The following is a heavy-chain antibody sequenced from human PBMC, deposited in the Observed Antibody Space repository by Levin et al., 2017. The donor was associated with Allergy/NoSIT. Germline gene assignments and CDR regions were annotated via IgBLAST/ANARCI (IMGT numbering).Heavy chain of an antibody. V-gene: IGHV3-33*01. Sequence: LSLTCAASGFTFSSYGMHWVRQAPGKGLEWVAVIWYDGSNKYYADSVKGRFTISRDNSKNTLYLQMNSLRAEDTAVYYCARDYCSSTSCYTGVVGYWGQGTLVTVSS. CDR1: GFTFSSYG. D-gene: IGHD2-2*02. J-gene: IGHJ4*02. CDR3: ARDYCSSTSCYTGVVGY. CDR2: IWYDGSNK.